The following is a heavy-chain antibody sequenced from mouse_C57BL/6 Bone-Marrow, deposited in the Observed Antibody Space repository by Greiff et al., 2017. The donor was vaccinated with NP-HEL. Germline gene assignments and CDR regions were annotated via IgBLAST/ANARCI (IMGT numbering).Heavy chain of an antibody. CDR2: ILPGSGST. CDR3: ATTVVAPDYWYFDV. D-gene: IGHD1-1*01. V-gene: IGHV1-9*01. Sequence: VKLVESGAELMKPGASVKLSCKATGYTFTGYWIEWVKQRPGHGLEWIGEILPGSGSTNYNEKFKGKATFTADTSSNTAYMQLSSLTTEDSAIYYCATTVVAPDYWYFDVWGTGTTVTVSS. J-gene: IGHJ1*03. CDR1: GYTFTGYW.